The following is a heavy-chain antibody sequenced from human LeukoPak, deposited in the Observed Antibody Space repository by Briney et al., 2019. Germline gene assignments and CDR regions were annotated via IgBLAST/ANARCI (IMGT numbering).Heavy chain of an antibody. CDR1: GFTFSSYG. V-gene: IGHV3-33*01. CDR3: ARGSVVLLWFGELLEGFDY. D-gene: IGHD3-10*01. Sequence: PGGSLRLSCAASGFTFSSYGMHWVRQAPGKGLEWVAVIWYDGSNKYYADSVKGRFTISRDNSKNTLYLQMNSLRAEDTAVYYCARGSVVLLWFGELLEGFDYWGQGTLVTVSS. CDR2: IWYDGSNK. J-gene: IGHJ4*02.